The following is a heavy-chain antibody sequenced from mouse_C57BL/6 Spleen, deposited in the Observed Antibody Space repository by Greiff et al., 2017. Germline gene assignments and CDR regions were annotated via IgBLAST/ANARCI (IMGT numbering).Heavy chain of an antibody. Sequence: EVQLVESGGDLVKPGGSLKLSCAASGFTFSSYGMSWVRQTPDKRLEWVATISSGGGYTYYPDSVKGRITISRDNAKNTLYLQMSSLKSEDTAMYYCARTDYYGSSTDYYAMDYWGQGTSVTVSS. CDR2: ISSGGGYT. J-gene: IGHJ4*01. V-gene: IGHV5-6*01. CDR1: GFTFSSYG. CDR3: ARTDYYGSSTDYYAMDY. D-gene: IGHD1-1*01.